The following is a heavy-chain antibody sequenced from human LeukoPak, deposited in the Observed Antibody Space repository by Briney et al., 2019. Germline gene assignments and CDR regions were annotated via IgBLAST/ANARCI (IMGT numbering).Heavy chain of an antibody. V-gene: IGHV1-2*02. D-gene: IGHD6-13*01. Sequence: ASVKVSCKASVYAFTAYYMHWVRQAPGQGLECMGWINPNSGGTNYVQKFQGRVTMTRDTSISTAYLELSSLRSDDTAVYYCARGAAAGILRNWYFDLWGRGTLVTVSS. CDR3: ARGAAAGILRNWYFDL. J-gene: IGHJ2*01. CDR2: INPNSGGT. CDR1: VYAFTAYY.